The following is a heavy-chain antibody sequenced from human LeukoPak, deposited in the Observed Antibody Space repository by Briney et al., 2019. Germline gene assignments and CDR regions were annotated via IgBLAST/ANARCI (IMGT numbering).Heavy chain of an antibody. V-gene: IGHV3-23*01. CDR1: GFTFSSYA. CDR2: IGGSGGST. J-gene: IGHJ5*02. Sequence: GGSLRLSCAASGFTFSSYAMSWVRQAPGKGLEWPSAIGGSGGSTYYADSVKGRFTISRDNSKNTLYLQMNSLRAEDTAVYYCAKEGALLWFGELLYNWFDPWGQGTLVTVSS. CDR3: AKEGALLWFGELLYNWFDP. D-gene: IGHD3-10*01.